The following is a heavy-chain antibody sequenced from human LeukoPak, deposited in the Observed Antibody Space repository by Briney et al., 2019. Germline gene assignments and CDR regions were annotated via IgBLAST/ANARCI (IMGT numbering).Heavy chain of an antibody. J-gene: IGHJ4*02. CDR3: ARGHYDYYDSSGYHPLDFHY. D-gene: IGHD3-22*01. CDR1: GGSISSGGYY. V-gene: IGHV4-31*03. Sequence: SQTLSPTCTVSGGSISSGGYYWSWIRQHPGKGLEWIGYIYYSGSTYYNPSLKSRVTISVDTSKNQFSLKLSSVTAADTAVYYCARGHYDYYDSSGYHPLDFHYWGQGTLVTVSS. CDR2: IYYSGST.